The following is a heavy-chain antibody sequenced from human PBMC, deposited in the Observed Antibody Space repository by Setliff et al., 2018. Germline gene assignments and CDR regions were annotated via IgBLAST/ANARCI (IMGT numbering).Heavy chain of an antibody. V-gene: IGHV1-18*01. Sequence: ASVKVSCKASGYTFFAYGINWVRQAPGQGLEWMGWISPYNSNTLYAQRFQGRVTMTTDTSTNTAYMELRSLRSDDTAMYYCARIDYGGNSVYFDYWGQGTLVTVSS. CDR1: GYTFFAYG. J-gene: IGHJ4*02. D-gene: IGHD4-17*01. CDR2: ISPYNSNT. CDR3: ARIDYGGNSVYFDY.